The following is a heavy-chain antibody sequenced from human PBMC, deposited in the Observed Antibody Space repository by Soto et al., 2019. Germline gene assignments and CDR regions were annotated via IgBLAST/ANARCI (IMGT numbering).Heavy chain of an antibody. CDR1: GYTFTGYY. CDR3: ARDIDMDIVVEVAATDPGY. D-gene: IGHD2-15*01. V-gene: IGHV1-2*02. J-gene: IGHJ4*02. Sequence: ASVKVSCKASGYTFTGYYMHWVRQAPGQGLEWMGWINPNSGGTNYAQKLQGRVTMTRDPSISTAYMELSRLRSDDTAVYYCARDIDMDIVVEVAATDPGYWGQGTLVTVS. CDR2: INPNSGGT.